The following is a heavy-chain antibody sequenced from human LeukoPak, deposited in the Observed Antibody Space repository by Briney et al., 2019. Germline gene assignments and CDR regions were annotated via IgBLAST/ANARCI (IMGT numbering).Heavy chain of an antibody. J-gene: IGHJ5*02. D-gene: IGHD6-19*01. Sequence: PGGSLRLSCAASGFTFSSYSMNWVRQAPGKGLEWVSSISSSSSYIYYADSVKGRFTISRDNAKNSLYLQMNSLRAEDTAVYYCIAVAGQGTWFDPWGQGTVVTVSS. V-gene: IGHV3-21*01. CDR2: ISSSSSYI. CDR3: IAVAGQGTWFDP. CDR1: GFTFSSYS.